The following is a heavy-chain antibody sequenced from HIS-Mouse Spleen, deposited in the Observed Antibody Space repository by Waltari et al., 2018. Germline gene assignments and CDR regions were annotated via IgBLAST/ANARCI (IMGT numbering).Heavy chain of an antibody. V-gene: IGHV3-30*04. D-gene: IGHD1-26*01. CDR1: GFTFSSYA. CDR3: VGQKSVGATTNWFDP. J-gene: IGHJ5*02. CDR2: ISYDGSNK. Sequence: QVQLVESGGGVVQPGRSLRLSCAASGFTFSSYAMHWVRQAPGKGLEWVAVISYDGSNKYYADSVKGRFTISRDNSKNTLYLQMNSLRAEDTAVYYCVGQKSVGATTNWFDPWGQGTLVTVSS.